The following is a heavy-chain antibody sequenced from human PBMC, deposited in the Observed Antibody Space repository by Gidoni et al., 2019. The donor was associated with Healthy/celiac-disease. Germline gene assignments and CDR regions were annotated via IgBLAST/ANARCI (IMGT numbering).Heavy chain of an antibody. V-gene: IGHV3-30*18. Sequence: QVQLVESGGGVVQPGRSMRLSCAASGFTFTSPGMFWVRQPPGKGLDWGAVIAYDGSNKKYADSVKGRFTISRDTSKNMLFLEMNSLRAEDTAVYYCAKELGRQSRPTEFDYWGQGTLVTVSS. CDR1: GFTFTSPG. CDR3: AKELGRQSRPTEFDY. J-gene: IGHJ4*02. CDR2: IAYDGSNK. D-gene: IGHD2-15*01.